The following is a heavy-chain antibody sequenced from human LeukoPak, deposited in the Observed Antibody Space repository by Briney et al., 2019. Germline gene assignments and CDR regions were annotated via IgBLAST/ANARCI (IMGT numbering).Heavy chain of an antibody. CDR3: ARDSGSYYFDY. Sequence: SETLSLTCTVSGGSISSGGYYWSWIRQRPGKGLEWIGYISYSGSTYYSPSLKSRVTISVDTSKNQLSLKLSSVTAADTAVYYYARDSGSYYFDYWGQGTLVTVSS. V-gene: IGHV4-31*03. J-gene: IGHJ4*02. CDR1: GGSISSGGYY. CDR2: ISYSGST. D-gene: IGHD1-26*01.